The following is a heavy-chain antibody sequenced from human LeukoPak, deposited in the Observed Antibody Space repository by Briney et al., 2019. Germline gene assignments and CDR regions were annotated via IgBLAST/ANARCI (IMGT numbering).Heavy chain of an antibody. V-gene: IGHV4-39*07. D-gene: IGHD6-19*01. CDR2: IYYSGST. J-gene: IGHJ6*03. Sequence: SETLSLTCTVSGGSISSSSYYWGWIRQPPGKGLEWIGSIYYSGSTYYNPSLKSRVTISVDTSKNQFSLKLSSVTAADTAVYYCAREHLRRGSGGTNYYYYYMDVWGKGTTVTVSS. CDR3: AREHLRRGSGGTNYYYYYMDV. CDR1: GGSISSSSYY.